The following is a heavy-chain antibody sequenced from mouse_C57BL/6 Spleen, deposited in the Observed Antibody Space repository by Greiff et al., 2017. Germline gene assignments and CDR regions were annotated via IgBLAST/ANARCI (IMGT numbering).Heavy chain of an antibody. Sequence: QVHVKQSGAELARPGASVKLSCKASGYTFTSYGISWVKQRTGQGLEWIGEIYPRSGNTYYNEKFKGKATLTADKSSSTAYMELRSLTSEDSAVYFCARSSNNWYFDVWGTGTTVTVSS. CDR2: IYPRSGNT. V-gene: IGHV1-81*01. J-gene: IGHJ1*03. CDR1: GYTFTSYG. D-gene: IGHD2-5*01. CDR3: ARSSNNWYFDV.